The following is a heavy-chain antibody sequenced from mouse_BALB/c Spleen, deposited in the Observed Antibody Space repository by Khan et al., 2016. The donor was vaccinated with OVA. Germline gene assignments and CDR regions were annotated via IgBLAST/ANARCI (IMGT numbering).Heavy chain of an antibody. D-gene: IGHD1-2*01. CDR2: ISYSGST. CDR3: ARTARIKY. J-gene: IGHJ2*01. V-gene: IGHV3-2*02. CDR1: GYSITSGYG. Sequence: QLEESGPGLVKPSQSLSLTCTVTGYSITSGYGWNWIRQFPGNKLEWMGYISYSGSTNYNPSLKSRISITRDTSKYQFFLQLNSVTTEDTATYICARTARIKYWGQGTTLTVSS.